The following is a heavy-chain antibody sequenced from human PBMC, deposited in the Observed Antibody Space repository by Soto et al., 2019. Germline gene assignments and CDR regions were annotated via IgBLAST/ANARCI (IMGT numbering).Heavy chain of an antibody. CDR1: GFTFASHA. D-gene: IGHD6-6*01. Sequence: PGGSLRLSCAASGFTFASHAMNWVRQAPGKGLQWVSTIPDSGGRTYYADSVKGRFTISRDNSKNTLSLQMNNLRAEDTVIYYCAKDLGSSSPNWFVPWGPGTLVNVSS. CDR3: AKDLGSSSPNWFVP. J-gene: IGHJ5*02. V-gene: IGHV3-23*01. CDR2: IPDSGGRT.